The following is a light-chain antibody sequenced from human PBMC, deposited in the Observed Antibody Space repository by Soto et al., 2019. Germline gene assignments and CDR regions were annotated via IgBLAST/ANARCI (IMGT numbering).Light chain of an antibody. CDR1: QNVNSN. J-gene: IGKJ2*01. Sequence: EIAMTQSPATLSVSPGQRATLSCRASQNVNSNLAWYQQKPGHAPSLLMYNVSTRATGFPARFSGSGSGTEFTLTISRLHSEDSAIYFCQQYNTLNTFGQGTKLEIK. CDR2: NVS. V-gene: IGKV3-15*01. CDR3: QQYNTLNT.